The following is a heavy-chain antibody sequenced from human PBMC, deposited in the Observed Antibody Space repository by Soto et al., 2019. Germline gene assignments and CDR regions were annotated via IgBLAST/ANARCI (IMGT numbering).Heavy chain of an antibody. J-gene: IGHJ4*02. V-gene: IGHV1-69*12. D-gene: IGHD3-3*01. CDR1: GGTFSSYA. Sequence: QVQLVQSGAEVTKLGSSVKVSCKASGGTFSSYAISWVRQAPGQGLEWMGGIIPMLGTANYAQQFQGTVTITADEATRTAYMELSGLRSEDTAVYYCARGGQRFLEQYYFDYWGQGTLVTVSS. CDR2: IIPMLGTA. CDR3: ARGGQRFLEQYYFDY.